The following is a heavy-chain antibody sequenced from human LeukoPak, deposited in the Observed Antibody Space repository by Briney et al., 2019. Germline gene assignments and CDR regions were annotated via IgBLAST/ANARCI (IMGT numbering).Heavy chain of an antibody. CDR1: GGSISSSSYY. V-gene: IGHV4-39*07. D-gene: IGHD2-2*01. CDR3: ARDRGSSTSCYVS. J-gene: IGHJ5*02. Sequence: PSETLSLTCTVSGGSISSSSYYWGWIRQPPGKGLEWIGSIYYSGSTNYNPSLKSRVTISVDKSKNQFSLKLSSVTAADTAVYYCARDRGSSTSCYVSWGQGTLVTVSS. CDR2: IYYSGST.